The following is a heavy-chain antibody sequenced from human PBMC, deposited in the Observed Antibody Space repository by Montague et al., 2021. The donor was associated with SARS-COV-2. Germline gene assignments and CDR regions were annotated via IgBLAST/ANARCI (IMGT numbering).Heavy chain of an antibody. J-gene: IGHJ4*02. CDR3: ARQVGDCWTGFYVDS. V-gene: IGHV4-39*01. D-gene: IGHD3/OR15-3a*01. CDR1: GYSISSANYQ. CDR2: ISHSGSA. Sequence: SETLSLTCNVSGYSISSANYQWAWFRQPPGKGLQWVGSISHSGSAYYNPSLKSRLTISVDMPKRLFSLDVESVAVADTAFYYCARQVGDCWTGFYVDSWGQGTLVTVSS.